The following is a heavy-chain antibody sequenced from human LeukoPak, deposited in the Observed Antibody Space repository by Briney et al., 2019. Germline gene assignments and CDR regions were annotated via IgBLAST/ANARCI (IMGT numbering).Heavy chain of an antibody. CDR2: ISPNSGGT. V-gene: IGHV1-2*02. CDR3: ARFRPRTKYSSSSGWFDP. J-gene: IGHJ5*02. Sequence: ASVKVSCKASGYTFTGYYMHWVRQAPGQGLEWMGWISPNSGGTNYAQKFQGRVTMTRDTSISTAYMELSRLRSDDTAVYYCARFRPRTKYSSSSGWFDPWGQGTLVTVSS. CDR1: GYTFTGYY. D-gene: IGHD6-6*01.